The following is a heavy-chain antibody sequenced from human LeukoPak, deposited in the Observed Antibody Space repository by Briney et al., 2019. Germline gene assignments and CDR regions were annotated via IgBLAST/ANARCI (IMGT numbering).Heavy chain of an antibody. CDR3: ARDHGDYSFDY. CDR1: GGSISSYY. V-gene: IGHV4-59*01. J-gene: IGHJ4*02. CDR2: IYYSGST. D-gene: IGHD4-17*01. Sequence: SETLSLTCTVSGGSISSYYWSWIRQPPGEGLEWIGYIYYSGSTNYNPSLKSRVTISVDTSKNQFTLKLSSVTAADTAVYYCARDHGDYSFDYWGQGTLVTVSS.